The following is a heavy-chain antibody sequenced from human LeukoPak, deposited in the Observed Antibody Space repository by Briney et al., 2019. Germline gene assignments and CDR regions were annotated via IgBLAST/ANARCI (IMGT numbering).Heavy chain of an antibody. J-gene: IGHJ4*02. CDR3: ATYGYSYGLDY. CDR1: GVSISSYY. V-gene: IGHV4-39*01. Sequence: PSETLSLTCTVSGVSISSYYWGWIRQPPGKGLEWIGSIYYSGSTYYNPSLKSRVTISVDTSKNQFSLKLSSVTAADTAVYYCATYGYSYGLDYWGQGTLVTVSS. CDR2: IYYSGST. D-gene: IGHD5-18*01.